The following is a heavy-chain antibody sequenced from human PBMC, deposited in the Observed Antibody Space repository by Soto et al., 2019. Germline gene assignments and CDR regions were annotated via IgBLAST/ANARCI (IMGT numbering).Heavy chain of an antibody. D-gene: IGHD6-13*01. CDR2: IYYSGST. CDR3: ARDSAAAGTRGELTYYYYYGMDV. V-gene: IGHV4-59*12. CDR1: GGSISSYY. Sequence: SETLSLTCTVSGGSISSYYWSWIRQPPGKGLEWIGYIYYSGSTNYNPSLKSRVTMSVDTSKNQFSLKLSSVTAADTAVYYCARDSAAAGTRGELTYYYYYGMDVWGQGTTVTVSS. J-gene: IGHJ6*02.